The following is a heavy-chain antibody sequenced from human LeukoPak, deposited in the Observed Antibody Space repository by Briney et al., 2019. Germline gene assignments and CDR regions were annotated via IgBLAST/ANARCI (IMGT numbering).Heavy chain of an antibody. D-gene: IGHD1-1*01. CDR1: GGSFSGYY. CDR2: INHSGST. V-gene: IGHV4-34*01. J-gene: IGHJ6*02. Sequence: SETLSLTCAVYGGSFSGYYWSWIRQPPGKGLEWIGEINHSGSTNYNPSLKSRVTISVDTSKNQFSLKLSSVTAADTAVYYCARGWRRMDVRGQGTTVTVSS. CDR3: ARGWRRMDV.